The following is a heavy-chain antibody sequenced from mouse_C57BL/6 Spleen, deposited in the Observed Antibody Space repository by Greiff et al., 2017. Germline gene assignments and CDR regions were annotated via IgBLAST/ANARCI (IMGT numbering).Heavy chain of an antibody. J-gene: IGHJ4*01. Sequence: QVQLQQSGPELVKPGASVKLSCKASGYTFTSYDINWVKQRPGQGLEWIGWIYPRDGSTKYNEKFKGKATFTVDTSSSTAYMELHSLTSEDSAVYFCARAYGNYAMDYWGQGTSVTVSS. CDR3: ARAYGNYAMDY. V-gene: IGHV1-85*01. CDR1: GYTFTSYD. D-gene: IGHD1-1*01. CDR2: IYPRDGST.